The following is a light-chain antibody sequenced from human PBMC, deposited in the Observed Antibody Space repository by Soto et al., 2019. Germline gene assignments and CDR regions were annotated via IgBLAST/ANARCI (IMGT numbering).Light chain of an antibody. CDR2: DVS. V-gene: IGLV2-11*01. CDR1: SSDVGGYNY. CDR3: CAYAGSYTHV. J-gene: IGLJ1*01. Sequence: QSALTQPRSVSGSPGQSVTISCTGTSSDVGGYNYVSWYQQHPGKATKLMIYDVSKRPSGVPDRFSGSKSGNKASLTISGLQAEDEDDYDCCAYAGSYTHVFGTGTKLTVL.